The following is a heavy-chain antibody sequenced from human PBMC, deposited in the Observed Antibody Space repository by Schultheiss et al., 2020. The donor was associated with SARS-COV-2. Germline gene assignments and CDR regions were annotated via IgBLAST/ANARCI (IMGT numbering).Heavy chain of an antibody. V-gene: IGHV3-23*01. J-gene: IGHJ4*02. CDR2: ISGSGGST. Sequence: GGSLRLSCAASGFTFSDYYMSWIRQAPGKGLEWVSAISGSGGSTYYADSVKGRFTISRDNSKNTLHLQMNSLRAEDTAVYYCAKYDFWSGANFDYWGQGTLVTVSS. CDR1: GFTFSDYY. D-gene: IGHD3-3*01. CDR3: AKYDFWSGANFDY.